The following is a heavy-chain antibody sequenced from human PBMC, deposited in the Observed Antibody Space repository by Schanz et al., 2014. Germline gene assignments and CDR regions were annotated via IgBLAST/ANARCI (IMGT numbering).Heavy chain of an antibody. Sequence: QVQLQESGPGLVKPSQTLSLTCTVSGGSIRSGTYYWSWIRQPAGKALEWVGRVFPNGITNYNPSPKRRVPISLNRPRTQSSLALSSLTAADTAVYYCARDTTWRLDLWGRGTLVTVSS. CDR1: GGSIRSGTYY. CDR3: ARDTTWRLDL. CDR2: VFPNGIT. V-gene: IGHV4-61*02. D-gene: IGHD1-1*01. J-gene: IGHJ2*01.